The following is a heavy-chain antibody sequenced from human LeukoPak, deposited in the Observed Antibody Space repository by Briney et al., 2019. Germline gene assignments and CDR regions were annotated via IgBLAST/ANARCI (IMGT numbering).Heavy chain of an antibody. V-gene: IGHV1-69*13. CDR2: IIPIFGTA. CDR1: GGTFSSYA. J-gene: IGHJ4*02. CDR3: ARGGRSYGYFDY. D-gene: IGHD5-18*01. Sequence: SVKVSCKASGGTFSSYAISWVRQAPGQGLEWMGGIIPIFGTANYAQKFQGRVTIIADESTSTAYMELSSLRSEDTAVYYCARGGRSYGYFDYWGQGTLVTVSS.